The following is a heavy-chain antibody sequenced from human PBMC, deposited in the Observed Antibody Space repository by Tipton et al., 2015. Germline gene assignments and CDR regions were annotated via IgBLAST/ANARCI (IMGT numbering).Heavy chain of an antibody. Sequence: TLSLTCSVSGDSISSSNWWSWVRQPPGKGLEWIGEIHHSGSTYYNPPLESRVTISVDTSKNQFSLKLSSVTAADTAVYHCARHEYYFDSSGYLNGWFDPWGQGTLVTVSS. V-gene: IGHV4-4*02. D-gene: IGHD3-22*01. CDR3: ARHEYYFDSSGYLNGWFDP. CDR1: GDSISSSNW. J-gene: IGHJ5*02. CDR2: IHHSGST.